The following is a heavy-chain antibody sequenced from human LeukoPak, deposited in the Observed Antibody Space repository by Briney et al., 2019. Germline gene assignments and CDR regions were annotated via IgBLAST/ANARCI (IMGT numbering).Heavy chain of an antibody. CDR2: IYHSGST. D-gene: IGHD3-10*01. J-gene: IGHJ4*02. CDR3: ARVDMVRGVIVDY. CDR1: GYSISSGYY. Sequence: SETLSLTCTVSGYSISSGYYWGWIRQPPGKGLEWIGSIYHSGSTYYNPSLKSRVTISVDTSKNQFSLKLSSVTAADTAVYYCARVDMVRGVIVDYWGQGTLVTVSS. V-gene: IGHV4-38-2*02.